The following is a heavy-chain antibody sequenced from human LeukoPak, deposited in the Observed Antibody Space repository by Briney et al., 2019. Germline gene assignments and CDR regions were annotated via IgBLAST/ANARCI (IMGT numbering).Heavy chain of an antibody. J-gene: IGHJ4*02. D-gene: IGHD3-9*01. CDR3: ARSPDILTGYYYFDY. Sequence: SVKVSCKASGGTFCTYAISWVRQAPGQGLEWMGGIIPIFGTANYAQKFQGRVAITTDESTSTDYMELSSLRSEDTAVYYCARSPDILTGYYYFDYWGQGTLVTVSS. V-gene: IGHV1-69*05. CDR2: IIPIFGTA. CDR1: GGTFCTYA.